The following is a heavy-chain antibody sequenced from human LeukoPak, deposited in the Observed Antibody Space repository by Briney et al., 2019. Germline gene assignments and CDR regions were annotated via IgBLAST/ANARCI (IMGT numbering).Heavy chain of an antibody. J-gene: IGHJ4*02. CDR2: IWYDGSNK. Sequence: GGSLRLSCAASGFTFGSYGMHWVRQAPGEGLEWVAVIWYDGSNKYYADSVKGRFTISRDNSKNTLYLQMNSLRAEDTAVYYCARDLRLQSLDYWGQGTLVTVSS. CDR1: GFTFGSYG. V-gene: IGHV3-33*01. D-gene: IGHD4-11*01. CDR3: ARDLRLQSLDY.